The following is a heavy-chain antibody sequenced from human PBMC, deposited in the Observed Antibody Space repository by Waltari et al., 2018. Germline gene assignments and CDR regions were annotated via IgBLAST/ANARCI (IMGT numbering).Heavy chain of an antibody. Sequence: EVQLVESGGGLVQPGGSLSLSCAASGFTFSSYWMHWLRQAPGKGLVWVSRINSDGSSTRYADSVKGRFTISRDNAKNTLYLQMNSLRAEDTAVYYCARYYDFWSGPSFDYWGQGTLVTVSS. V-gene: IGHV3-74*01. D-gene: IGHD3-3*01. CDR2: INSDGSST. CDR3: ARYYDFWSGPSFDY. CDR1: GFTFSSYW. J-gene: IGHJ4*02.